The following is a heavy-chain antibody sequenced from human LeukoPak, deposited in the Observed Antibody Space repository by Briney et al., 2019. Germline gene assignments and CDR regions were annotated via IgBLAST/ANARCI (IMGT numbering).Heavy chain of an antibody. V-gene: IGHV4-34*01. D-gene: IGHD2-15*01. CDR1: GGSFSGYY. CDR3: ARGYCSGGSCYSSYYYYYYYMDV. Sequence: SATLSLTCAVYGGSFSGYYWSWIRPPPGKGLEWIGEINHSGSTNYNPSLKSRVTISVDTSKNQFSLKLSSVTAADTAVYYCARGYCSGGSCYSSYYYYYYYMDVWGKGTTVTVSS. CDR2: INHSGST. J-gene: IGHJ6*03.